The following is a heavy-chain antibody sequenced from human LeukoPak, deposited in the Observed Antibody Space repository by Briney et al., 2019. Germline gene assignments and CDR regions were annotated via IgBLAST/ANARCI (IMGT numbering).Heavy chain of an antibody. Sequence: SETLSLTCTVSGGSISGYYWSWIRQPPGKGLEGIADFLYSGSTNYNPSLKSRVTISLDTSKNQFSLKLNSVTAADTAVYYCAGGRSGYYGSGSYVNWGQGTLVTVSS. D-gene: IGHD3-10*01. V-gene: IGHV4-59*01. CDR1: GGSISGYY. CDR2: FLYSGST. CDR3: AGGRSGYYGSGSYVN. J-gene: IGHJ4*02.